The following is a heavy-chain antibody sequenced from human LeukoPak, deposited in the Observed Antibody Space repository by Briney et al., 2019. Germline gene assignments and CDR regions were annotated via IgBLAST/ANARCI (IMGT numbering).Heavy chain of an antibody. D-gene: IGHD6-19*01. CDR3: ARQTAVAATDY. V-gene: IGHV5-51*01. CDR1: GYSFTSYW. CDR2: IYPGDSDT. Sequence: GESLKISCKGSGYSFTSYWIGWVRQMPGKGLERMGIIYPGDSDTRYSPSFQGQVTISADKSISTAYLQWSSLKASNTAMYHCARQTAVAATDYWGQGTLVTVSS. J-gene: IGHJ4*02.